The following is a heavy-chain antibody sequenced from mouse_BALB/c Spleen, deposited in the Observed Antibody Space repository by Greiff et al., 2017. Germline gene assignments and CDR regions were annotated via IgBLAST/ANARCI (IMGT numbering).Heavy chain of an antibody. Sequence: EVQLVESGPGLVKPSQSLSLTCSVTGYSITSGYYWNWIRQFPGNKLEWMGYISYDGSNNYNPSLKNRISITRDTSKNQFFLKLNSVTTEDTATYYCARDTTGYCDVWGAGTTVTVSS. CDR2: ISYDGSN. V-gene: IGHV3-6*02. D-gene: IGHD1-1*01. CDR1: GYSITSGYY. CDR3: ARDTTGYCDV. J-gene: IGHJ1*01.